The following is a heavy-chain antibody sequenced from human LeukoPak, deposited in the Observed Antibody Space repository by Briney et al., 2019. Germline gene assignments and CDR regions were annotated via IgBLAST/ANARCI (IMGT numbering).Heavy chain of an antibody. Sequence: KTGGSLRLSCKGSGYSFTSYWIGWVRQMPGKGLEWMGIIYPGDSDTRYSPSFQGQVTISADKSISTAYLQWSSLKASDTAMYYCARPIFWMGYYYMDVWGKGTTVTVSS. V-gene: IGHV5-51*01. CDR1: GYSFTSYW. D-gene: IGHD3-9*01. J-gene: IGHJ6*03. CDR3: ARPIFWMGYYYMDV. CDR2: IYPGDSDT.